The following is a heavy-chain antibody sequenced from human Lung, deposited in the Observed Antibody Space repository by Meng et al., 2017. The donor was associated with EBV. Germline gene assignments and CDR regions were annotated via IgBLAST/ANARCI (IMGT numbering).Heavy chain of an antibody. V-gene: IGHV1-69*13. CDR1: HYTFTGYG. J-gene: IGHJ4*02. D-gene: IGHD3-10*02. CDR3: VFREYGDFDY. Sequence: VQLVQSGAEVKRPGASVKVSCKASHYTFTGYGVGWFRQAPGQGLEWVGGIDPIFGAPHYAQKFQGRVTVAADESRSSAFMELSSLRSEDTAVFYCVFREYGDFDYWGQGTLVTVSS. CDR2: IDPIFGAP.